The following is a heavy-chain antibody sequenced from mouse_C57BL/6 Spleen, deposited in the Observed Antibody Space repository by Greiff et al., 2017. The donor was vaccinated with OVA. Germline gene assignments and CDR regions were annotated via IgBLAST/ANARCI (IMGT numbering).Heavy chain of an antibody. CDR3: ARRDYGSSYTDYFDY. CDR2: IDPSDSYT. Sequence: VQLQQSGAELVKPGASVKLSCKASGYTFTSYWMQWVKQRPGQGLEWIGEIDPSDSYTNYNQKFKGKATLTVDTSSSTAYMQRSYLTSEDSAVYYCARRDYGSSYTDYFDYWGQGTTLTVSS. D-gene: IGHD1-1*01. J-gene: IGHJ2*01. V-gene: IGHV1-50*01. CDR1: GYTFTSYW.